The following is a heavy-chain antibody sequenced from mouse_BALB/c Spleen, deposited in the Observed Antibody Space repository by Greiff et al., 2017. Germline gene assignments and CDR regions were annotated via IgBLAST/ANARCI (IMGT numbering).Heavy chain of an antibody. Sequence: LQQPGSELVRPGASVKLSCKASGYTFTSYWMHWVKQRPGQGLEWIGNIYPGSGSTNYDEKFKSKATLTVDTSSSTAYMQLSSLTSEDSAVYYCTREGITTVGATDYWGQGTTLTVSS. CDR3: TREGITTVGATDY. CDR1: GYTFTSYW. CDR2: IYPGSGST. D-gene: IGHD1-1*01. V-gene: IGHV1S22*01. J-gene: IGHJ2*01.